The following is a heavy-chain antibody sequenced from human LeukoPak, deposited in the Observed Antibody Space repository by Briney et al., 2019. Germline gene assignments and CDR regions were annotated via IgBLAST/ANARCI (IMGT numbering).Heavy chain of an antibody. D-gene: IGHD6-19*01. J-gene: IGHJ6*03. Sequence: GASVKVSCKASGYTSTRYYLHWVRQATGQGLEWMGWMNPNSGNTGYAQKFQGRVTITRNTSISTAYMELSSLRSEDTAVYYCARAYSSGWYGDYYYYYMDVWGKGTTVTVSS. CDR1: GYTSTRYY. CDR3: ARAYSSGWYGDYYYYYMDV. V-gene: IGHV1-8*03. CDR2: MNPNSGNT.